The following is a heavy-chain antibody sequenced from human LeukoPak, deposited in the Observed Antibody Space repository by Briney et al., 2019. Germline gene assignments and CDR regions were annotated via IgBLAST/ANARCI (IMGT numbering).Heavy chain of an antibody. CDR3: ARVGVGVKFDP. V-gene: IGHV1-69*01. Sequence: ASVKVSCKASGGTFSSYAISWVRQAPGQGLEWMGGIIPIFGTANYAQKFQGRVTITADESTSTAYIELSSLRSEDTAVYYCARVGVGVKFDPRGQGTLVTVSS. CDR1: GGTFSSYA. J-gene: IGHJ5*02. D-gene: IGHD3-3*01. CDR2: IIPIFGTA.